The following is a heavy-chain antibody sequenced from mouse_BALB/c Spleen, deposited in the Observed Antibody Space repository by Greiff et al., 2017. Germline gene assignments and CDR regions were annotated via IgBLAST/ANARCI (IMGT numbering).Heavy chain of an antibody. D-gene: IGHD1-1*01. CDR2: ISSGSSTI. J-gene: IGHJ4*01. Sequence: EVMLVESGGGLVQPGGSRKLSCAASGFTFSSFGMHWVRQAPEKGLEWVAYISSGSSTIYYADTVKGRFTISRDNPKNTLFLQMTSLRSEDTAMYYCARWDGSSYDYAMDYWGQGTSVTVSS. CDR3: ARWDGSSYDYAMDY. CDR1: GFTFSSFG. V-gene: IGHV5-17*02.